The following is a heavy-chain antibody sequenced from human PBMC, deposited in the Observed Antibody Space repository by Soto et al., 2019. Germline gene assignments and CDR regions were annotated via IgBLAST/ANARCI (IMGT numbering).Heavy chain of an antibody. Sequence: GGSLRLSCAASGFTFSSYAMHWVRQAPGKGLEWVAVISYDGSNKYYADSVKGRFTISRDNSKNTLYLQMNSLRAEDTAVYYCARDRGEYCSGGSCYGLDYWGQGTLVTVSS. D-gene: IGHD2-15*01. CDR2: ISYDGSNK. CDR1: GFTFSSYA. CDR3: ARDRGEYCSGGSCYGLDY. V-gene: IGHV3-30-3*01. J-gene: IGHJ4*02.